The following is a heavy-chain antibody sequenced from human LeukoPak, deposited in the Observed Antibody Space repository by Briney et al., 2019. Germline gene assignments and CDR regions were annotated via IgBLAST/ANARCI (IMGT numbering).Heavy chain of an antibody. D-gene: IGHD6-19*01. V-gene: IGHV3-33*01. CDR2: IWYDGSNK. J-gene: IGHJ4*02. CDR1: GFTFSSCG. Sequence: GGSLRLSCAASGFTFSSCGMHWVRQAPGKGLEWVAVIWYDGSNKYYADSVKGRFTISRDNSKNTLYLQMNSLRAEDTAVYYCARDAKEVSSGWYPGYYFDYWGQGTLVTVSS. CDR3: ARDAKEVSSGWYPGYYFDY.